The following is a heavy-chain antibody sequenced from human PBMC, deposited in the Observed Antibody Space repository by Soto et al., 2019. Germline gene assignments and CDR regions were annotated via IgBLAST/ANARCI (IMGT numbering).Heavy chain of an antibody. CDR3: ARDPAP. CDR1: GGSISSGGYY. Sequence: QVQLQESGPGLVKASQTLSLTCTVSGGSISSGGYYWSWIRQHPGKGLEWIGYIYNSGSTYYNPSLXRXITISADTSKNQFSLKLSSVTAADTAVYYCARDPAPWGQGTLVTVSS. J-gene: IGHJ5*02. V-gene: IGHV4-31*03. CDR2: IYNSGST.